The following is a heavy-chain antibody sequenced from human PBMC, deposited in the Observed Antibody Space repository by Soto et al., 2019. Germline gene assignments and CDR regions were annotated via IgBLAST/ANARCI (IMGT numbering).Heavy chain of an antibody. Sequence: QVQVVQSGAEVKEPGASVKVSCKASGYSSSNYYTHWVRQAPGQGLEWMGIVNPYGASSNYAQSFPGGVTLSRDTSTNTDYMDLSRLTSDDTAVYYCASVTTIWSNWGQGTLVTVSS. J-gene: IGHJ4*02. CDR3: ASVTTIWSN. CDR2: VNPYGASS. D-gene: IGHD2-21*02. CDR1: GYSSSNYY. V-gene: IGHV1-46*01.